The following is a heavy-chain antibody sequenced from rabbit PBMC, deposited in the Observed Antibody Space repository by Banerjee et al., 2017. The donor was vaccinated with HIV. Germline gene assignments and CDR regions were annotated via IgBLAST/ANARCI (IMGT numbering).Heavy chain of an antibody. CDR3: ARDLAGVIGWNFGL. Sequence: QEQLEESGGGLVQPEGSLTLTCKASGSDISSNAMRWVRQAPGKGLELIACIYSSNGDKWYASWVNGRFTISRSTSLNTVDLKMTSLTVADMATYFCARDLAGVIGWNFGLWGQGTLVTVS. J-gene: IGHJ4*01. CDR1: GSDISSNA. V-gene: IGHV1S47*01. D-gene: IGHD4-1*01. CDR2: IYSSNGDK.